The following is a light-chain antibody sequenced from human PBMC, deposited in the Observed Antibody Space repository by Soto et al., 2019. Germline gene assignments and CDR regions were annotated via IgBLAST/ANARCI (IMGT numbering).Light chain of an antibody. CDR2: NNN. V-gene: IGLV1-44*01. J-gene: IGLJ3*02. CDR3: GAWDDSLNGPV. CDR1: SSNIGSNT. Sequence: QSVLTQPTSASGTPGQRVTISCSGSSSNIGSNTVKWYQQFPGTAPKLLLYNNNQGPSGVPDRFSGSKSGTSASLAISGLQSEDEAHYYCGAWDDSLNGPVFGGGTKLTVL.